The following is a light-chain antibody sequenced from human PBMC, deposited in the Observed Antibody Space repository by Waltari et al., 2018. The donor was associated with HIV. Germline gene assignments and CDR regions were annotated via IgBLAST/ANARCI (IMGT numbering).Light chain of an antibody. Sequence: QSALTQPASVSGSPGPSITLSCTGASRDVGGYKYVSWYQHHPGKAPKLMIYDVSERPSGVSNRFSGSKSGNTASLTISGLQAEDEADYYCCSYAGSSTLLFGGGTKVTVL. CDR3: CSYAGSSTLL. V-gene: IGLV2-23*02. J-gene: IGLJ3*02. CDR2: DVS. CDR1: SRDVGGYKY.